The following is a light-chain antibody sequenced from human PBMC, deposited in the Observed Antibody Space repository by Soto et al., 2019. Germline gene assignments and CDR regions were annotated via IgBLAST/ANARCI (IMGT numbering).Light chain of an antibody. Sequence: DIQMTQSPSSLSAYVGDRVTITCRASQSSSNYLNWYQQKLGKVTQLLIYAASSLQSVVPSRCSGSGSGTYISLTITGLQREAFATYYSQQGDSTLPITVGPGTKVA. CDR2: AAS. J-gene: IGKJ3*01. CDR3: QQGDSTLPIT. V-gene: IGKV1-39*01. CDR1: QSSSNY.